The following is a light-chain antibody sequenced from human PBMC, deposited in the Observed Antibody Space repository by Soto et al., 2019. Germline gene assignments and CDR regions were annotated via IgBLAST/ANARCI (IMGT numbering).Light chain of an antibody. J-gene: IGKJ1*01. CDR3: QQHSHWPPWT. CDR2: GAS. V-gene: IGKV3-11*01. CDR1: ENVRTF. Sequence: EVVLTQSPAPLSLSPGERATLSCRASENVRTFVDWYQQKPGQAPRLLIYGASNRATGTPARFSGSGSGTDFTLTISNLEPEEFAVYYCQQHSHWPPWTFGQGTRVEIQ.